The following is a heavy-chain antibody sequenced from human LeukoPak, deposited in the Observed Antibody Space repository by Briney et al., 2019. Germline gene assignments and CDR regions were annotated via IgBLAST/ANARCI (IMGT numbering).Heavy chain of an antibody. CDR1: GFTFSSYA. Sequence: GGSLRLSCAASGFTFSSYAMHWVRQAPGKGLEWVAVISYDGSNKYYADSVNGRFTISRDNSKNTLYLQMNSLRAEDTAVYYCARDRYCSGGSCYSGPPWFDPWGQGTLVTVSS. J-gene: IGHJ5*02. CDR3: ARDRYCSGGSCYSGPPWFDP. D-gene: IGHD2-15*01. CDR2: ISYDGSNK. V-gene: IGHV3-30*04.